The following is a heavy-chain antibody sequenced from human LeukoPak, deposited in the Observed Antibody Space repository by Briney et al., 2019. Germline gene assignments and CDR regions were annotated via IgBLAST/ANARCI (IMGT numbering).Heavy chain of an antibody. J-gene: IGHJ4*02. CDR1: GFTFSSYS. Sequence: PGGSLRLSCAASGFTFSSYSMNWVRQAPGKGLEWVSYISSSSSTIYYADSVKGRFTISRDNAKNSLYLQMNSLRAEDTAVYYCARDGGPYYSGYWGQGTLVTVSS. CDR2: ISSSSSTI. V-gene: IGHV3-48*04. CDR3: ARDGGPYYSGY. D-gene: IGHD2-15*01.